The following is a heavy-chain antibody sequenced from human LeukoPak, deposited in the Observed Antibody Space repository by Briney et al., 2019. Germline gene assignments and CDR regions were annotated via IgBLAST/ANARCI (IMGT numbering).Heavy chain of an antibody. V-gene: IGHV3-23*01. CDR3: AKGAYDYIEMGYFDS. Sequence: PGGSLRLSCVASGFTSINYAMNWVRQAPGKGLEWVSVLIGSSGSTDYADSVKGRFTISRDTSKNTVFLQMNSLRAEDTAIYYCAKGAYDYIEMGYFDSWGQGSLVTVSS. J-gene: IGHJ4*02. CDR1: GFTSINYA. CDR2: LIGSSGST. D-gene: IGHD5-12*01.